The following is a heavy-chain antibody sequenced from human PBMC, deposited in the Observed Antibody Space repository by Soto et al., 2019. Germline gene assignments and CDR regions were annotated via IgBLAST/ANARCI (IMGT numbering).Heavy chain of an antibody. CDR2: INHSGST. CDR1: GGSFSGYY. D-gene: IGHD2-8*01. J-gene: IGHJ3*02. CDR3: ARAARYYCTNGVCYTGAFDI. Sequence: QVQLQQWGAGLLKPSETLSLTCAVYGGSFSGYYWSWIRQPPGKGLEWIGEINHSGSTNYNPSLKSRVTISVDTYKNQFSLKLSSVTAADTAVYYGARAARYYCTNGVCYTGAFDIWGQGTMVTVSS. V-gene: IGHV4-34*01.